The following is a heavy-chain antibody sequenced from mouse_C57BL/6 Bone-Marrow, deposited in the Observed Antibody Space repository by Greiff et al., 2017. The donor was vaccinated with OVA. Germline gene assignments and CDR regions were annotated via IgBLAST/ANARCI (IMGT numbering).Heavy chain of an antibody. CDR1: GYAFSSSW. D-gene: IGHD3-2*02. V-gene: IGHV1-82*01. CDR2: IYPGDGDT. J-gene: IGHJ4*01. CDR3: ARSRYSSGFYAMDY. Sequence: VMLVESGPELVKPGASVKISCKASGYAFSSSWMNWVKQRPGKGLEWIGRIYPGDGDTNYNGKFKGKATLTADKSSSTAYMQLSSLTSEDSAVYVCARSRYSSGFYAMDYWGQGTSVTVSS.